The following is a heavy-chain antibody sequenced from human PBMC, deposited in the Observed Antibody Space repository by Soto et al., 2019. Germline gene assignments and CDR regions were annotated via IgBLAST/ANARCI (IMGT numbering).Heavy chain of an antibody. Sequence: GGSLRLSCAASGFTFSSYAMSWVRQAPGKGLEWVSAISGSGGSTYYADSVKGRFTISRDNSKNTLYLQMNSLRAEDTAVYYCAKDTHRYCSGGSCSGYWGQGTLVTVSS. CDR2: ISGSGGST. V-gene: IGHV3-23*01. D-gene: IGHD2-15*01. CDR3: AKDTHRYCSGGSCSGY. CDR1: GFTFSSYA. J-gene: IGHJ4*02.